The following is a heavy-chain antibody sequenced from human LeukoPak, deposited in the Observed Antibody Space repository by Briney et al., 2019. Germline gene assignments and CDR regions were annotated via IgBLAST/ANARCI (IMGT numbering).Heavy chain of an antibody. J-gene: IGHJ4*02. CDR1: GFSFSAYW. CDR3: ARFGYVATVDV. D-gene: IGHD1-1*01. Sequence: GGSLRLSCAASGFSFSAYWMTWVRQAPGTGLEWVANINPAGSETYYVDPVKGRFSISRDNAKNLVYLQMNSLRAEDTAVYHCARFGYVATVDVWGQGTPVTVSS. V-gene: IGHV3-7*01. CDR2: INPAGSET.